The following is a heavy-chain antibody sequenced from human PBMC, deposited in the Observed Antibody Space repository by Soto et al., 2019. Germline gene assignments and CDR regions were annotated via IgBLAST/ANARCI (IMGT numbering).Heavy chain of an antibody. V-gene: IGHV4-30-4*01. D-gene: IGHD6-13*01. Sequence: SETLSLTCTVSGDSISSGDYDWSWIGQPPGKGLEWIGYIYYSGSTYYNPSLKSRVTISVDTSKNQFSLKLSSVTAADTAVYYCARPGGSGWFYFDSWGQGSQVT. J-gene: IGHJ4*02. CDR2: IYYSGST. CDR3: ARPGGSGWFYFDS. CDR1: GDSISSGDYD.